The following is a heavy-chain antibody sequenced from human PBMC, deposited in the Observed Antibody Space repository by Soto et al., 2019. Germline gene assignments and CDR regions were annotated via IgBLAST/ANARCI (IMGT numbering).Heavy chain of an antibody. CDR2: IYYSGST. J-gene: IGHJ2*01. V-gene: IGHV4-31*03. CDR3: ARNPRIRYYDSSGSPCDWYFDL. D-gene: IGHD3-22*01. Sequence: SETLSLTCTVSGGSISSGGYYWSWIRQHPGKGLEWIGYIYYSGSTYYNPSLKSRVTISVDTSKNQFSLKLSSVTAADTAVYYCARNPRIRYYDSSGSPCDWYFDLWGRGTLVTVSS. CDR1: GGSISSGGYY.